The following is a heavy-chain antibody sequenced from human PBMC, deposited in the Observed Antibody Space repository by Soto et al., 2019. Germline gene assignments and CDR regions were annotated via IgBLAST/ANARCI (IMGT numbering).Heavy chain of an antibody. J-gene: IGHJ4*02. CDR1: GFTFSVHG. CDR3: VKDVIGYCSAGNCFPDSYFDY. D-gene: IGHD2-15*01. CDR2: IWNDGSVS. V-gene: IGHV3-33*03. Sequence: QVQLVESGGGVVQPERSLRLSCAASGFTFSVHGMHWVRQAPGRGLEWVGLIWNDGSVSNYADSVKGRFTISRDNAKNSLYLQMSGLRAEDTAFYYCVKDVIGYCSAGNCFPDSYFDYWGQGALVTVSS.